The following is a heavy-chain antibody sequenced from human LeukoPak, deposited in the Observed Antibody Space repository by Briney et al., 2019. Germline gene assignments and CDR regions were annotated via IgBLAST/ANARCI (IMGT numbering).Heavy chain of an antibody. CDR3: ARTPLGLVISDY. CDR2: INHSGST. J-gene: IGHJ4*02. CDR1: GVSISSYY. V-gene: IGHV4-34*01. Sequence: SETLSLTCTVSGVSISSYYWSWLRQPPGKGLEWIGEINHSGSTNYNPSLKSRVTISVDKSKNQFSLKLSTMTTADTAVYYCARTPLGLVISDYWGQGTLVTVSS. D-gene: IGHD3/OR15-3a*01.